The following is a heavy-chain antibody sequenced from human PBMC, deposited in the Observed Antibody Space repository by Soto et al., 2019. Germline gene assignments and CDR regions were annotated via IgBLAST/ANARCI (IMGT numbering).Heavy chain of an antibody. D-gene: IGHD6-19*01. J-gene: IGHJ5*02. CDR3: AREAAVAGTAFDH. CDR2: INVSDGST. Sequence: ASVKVSCKASGYPFTSYYLHWVRQAPGQGPEWMGRINVSDGSTRYAQNFQGRVTMTRDTSTTTVYMELSPLRSDDTAVYYCAREAAVAGTAFDHWGQGTLVIVSS. CDR1: GYPFTSYY. V-gene: IGHV1-46*01.